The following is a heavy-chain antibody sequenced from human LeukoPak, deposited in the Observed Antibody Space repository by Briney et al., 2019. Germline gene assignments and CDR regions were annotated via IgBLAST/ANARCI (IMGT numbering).Heavy chain of an antibody. CDR3: ARVKHYYDFWSGYDDAFDI. J-gene: IGHJ3*02. Sequence: PSETLSLTCTVSGGSISSYYWSWIRQPAGKGLEWIGRIYTSGSTNYNPSLKSRVTMSVDTSKNQFSLKLSSVTAADTAVYYCARVKHYYDFWSGYDDAFDIRGQGTMVTVSS. CDR2: IYTSGST. V-gene: IGHV4-4*07. CDR1: GGSISSYY. D-gene: IGHD3-3*01.